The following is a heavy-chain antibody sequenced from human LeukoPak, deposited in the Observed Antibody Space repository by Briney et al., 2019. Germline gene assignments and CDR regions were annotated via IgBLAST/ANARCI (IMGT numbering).Heavy chain of an antibody. CDR3: ARGRYGDVLFDY. Sequence: SGRSLRLSCAASGFTFSSYGMHWVRQAPGKGLEWVAVISYDGSNKFYADSVKGRFTIPRDNSKNTLYLQMKSLRAEDTAVYYCARGRYGDVLFDYWGQGTLVTVSS. CDR1: GFTFSSYG. V-gene: IGHV3-30*03. CDR2: ISYDGSNK. D-gene: IGHD4-17*01. J-gene: IGHJ4*02.